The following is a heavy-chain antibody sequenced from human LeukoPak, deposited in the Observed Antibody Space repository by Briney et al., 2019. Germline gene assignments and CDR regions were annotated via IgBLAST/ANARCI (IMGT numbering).Heavy chain of an antibody. CDR3: AKVRGLELGFDY. CDR2: ISYDGYNK. CDR1: GFTLSSSA. Sequence: GRSLRLSCAASGFTLSSSAMHWVRQAPGKGLEWVAVISYDGYNKYYADSVKGRFTISRDNSKNTLYLQMNSLRAEDTAVYYCAKVRGLELGFDYWGQGTLVTVSS. J-gene: IGHJ4*02. V-gene: IGHV3-30-3*01. D-gene: IGHD1-7*01.